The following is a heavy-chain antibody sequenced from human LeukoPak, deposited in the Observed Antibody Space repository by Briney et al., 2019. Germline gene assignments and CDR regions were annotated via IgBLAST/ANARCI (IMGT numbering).Heavy chain of an antibody. V-gene: IGHV4-31*03. D-gene: IGHD2-2*01. J-gene: IGHJ4*02. CDR1: GGSISSGGYY. Sequence: SQTLSLTCTVSGGSISSGGYYWSWIRQHPGKGLEWIGYIYYSGSTYYNPSLKSRVTISVDTSKNQFSLKLSSVTAADTAVYYCARSQLLWYYFDYWGQGTLVTVSS. CDR2: IYYSGST. CDR3: ARSQLLWYYFDY.